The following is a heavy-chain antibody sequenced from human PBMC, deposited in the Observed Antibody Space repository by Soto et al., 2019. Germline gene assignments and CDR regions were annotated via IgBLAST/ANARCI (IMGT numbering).Heavy chain of an antibody. J-gene: IGHJ4*02. Sequence: PGGSLRLSCAASGFTFSNYAIHWVRQAPGKGLEWVAVIASDGKDKRYAESVKGRFTISRDNSKNTVYLQMNSLRGEDTAVFYCAKDGAIAAADYFFDYWGQGSLVTVSS. CDR3: AKDGAIAAADYFFDY. CDR2: IASDGKDK. V-gene: IGHV3-30*18. D-gene: IGHD6-13*01. CDR1: GFTFSNYA.